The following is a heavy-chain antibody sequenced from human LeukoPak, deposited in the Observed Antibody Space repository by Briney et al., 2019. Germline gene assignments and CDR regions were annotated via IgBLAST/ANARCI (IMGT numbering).Heavy chain of an antibody. V-gene: IGHV3-30-3*01. D-gene: IGHD5-12*01. CDR3: ARGRLLLDY. CDR2: ISYDGSNK. CDR1: GFTFSSYA. Sequence: GGSLRLSCAASGFTFSSYAMHWVRQAPGKGLEWVAVISYDGSNKYYADSVKGRFTISRDNSKNTPYLQMNSLRAEDTAVYYCARGRLLLDYWGQGTLVTVPS. J-gene: IGHJ4*02.